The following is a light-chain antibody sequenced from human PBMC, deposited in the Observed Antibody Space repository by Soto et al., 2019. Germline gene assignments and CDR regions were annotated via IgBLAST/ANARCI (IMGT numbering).Light chain of an antibody. CDR1: SSNIGAGYD. Sequence: QSVLTQPPSVSGAPGQRVTISCTGSSSNIGAGYDVHWYQQLPGTAPKLLIYGNSNRPSGVPDRFSGSKSGTSASLAITGFQAEDEADYYGQSYDSSLSGVVFGGGTKLTVL. CDR2: GNS. CDR3: QSYDSSLSGVV. V-gene: IGLV1-40*01. J-gene: IGLJ2*01.